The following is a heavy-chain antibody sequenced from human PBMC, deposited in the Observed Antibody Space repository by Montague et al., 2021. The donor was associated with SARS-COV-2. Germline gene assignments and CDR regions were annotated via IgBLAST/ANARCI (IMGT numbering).Heavy chain of an antibody. D-gene: IGHD6-13*01. V-gene: IGHV4-39*01. CDR2: IYYGGST. CDR1: GGSISSSSYF. J-gene: IGHJ4*02. Sequence: SETLSLTCTVSGGSISSSSYFWGWIRQPPGKGLEWIGSIYYGGSTYYNPSLKSRVTISVDTSKNQFSLKLSSVTAADTAVYYCARAFIAAAGTTSFDYWGQGTPVTVSS. CDR3: ARAFIAAAGTTSFDY.